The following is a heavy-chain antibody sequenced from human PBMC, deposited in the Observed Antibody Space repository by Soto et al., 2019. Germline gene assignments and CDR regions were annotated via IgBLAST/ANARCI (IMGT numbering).Heavy chain of an antibody. CDR2: INPSGGAT. CDR1: GYTFTSYF. Sequence: QVQLVQSGAEVKKPGASVKVSCKASGYTFTSYFMHWVRQAPGQGLEWMGIINPSGGATTYEQKFQCRVTMTRDTSTSTVYMELSSLRSEDTAIYFCARGYYVYYYHGMDVWGQGTTVTVSS. V-gene: IGHV1-46*01. J-gene: IGHJ6*02. CDR3: ARGYYVYYYHGMDV. D-gene: IGHD3-10*02.